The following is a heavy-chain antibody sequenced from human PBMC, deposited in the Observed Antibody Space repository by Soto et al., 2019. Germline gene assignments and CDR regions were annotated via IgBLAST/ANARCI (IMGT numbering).Heavy chain of an antibody. D-gene: IGHD3-9*01. J-gene: IGHJ5*02. V-gene: IGHV3-23*01. CDR2: ISGSGGST. CDR1: GFTFSSYA. CDR3: AKAGGYFDSINWFDP. Sequence: GSLRLSCAASGFTFSSYAMSWVRQAPGKGLEWVSAISGSGGSTYYADSVKGRFTISRDNSKNTLYLQMNSLRAEDTAVYYCAKAGGYFDSINWFDPWGQGTLVTVSS.